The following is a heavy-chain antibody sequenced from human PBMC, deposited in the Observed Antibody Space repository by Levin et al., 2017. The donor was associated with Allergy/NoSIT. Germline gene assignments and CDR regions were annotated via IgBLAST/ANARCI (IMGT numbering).Heavy chain of an antibody. V-gene: IGHV2-5*02. CDR3: AHFRDVYNYGSGSYRYFDY. D-gene: IGHD3-10*01. J-gene: IGHJ4*02. CDR1: GFSLTTRGEG. CDR2: IYWDDDK. Sequence: SGPTLVKPTQTLTLTCSFSGFSLTTRGEGVGWIRQPPGKALEWLALIYWDDDKRYSPSLKTRLTVTKETSDNQVVLIMTNMDPVDTGTYYCAHFRDVYNYGSGSYRYFDYWGQGTLVTVSS.